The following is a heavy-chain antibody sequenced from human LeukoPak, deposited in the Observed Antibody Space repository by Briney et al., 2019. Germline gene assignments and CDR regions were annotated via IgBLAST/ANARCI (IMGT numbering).Heavy chain of an antibody. V-gene: IGHV3-30*02. CDR2: IRYEGNIN. CDR1: ASRLRNNG. D-gene: IGHD5-24*01. J-gene: IGHJ4*02. CDR3: AKDYNYGFDY. Sequence: PGGSLRLSRAASASRLRNNGMHWVRPAPRKGLEWVAFIRYEGNINSHADAVKARFTISRDNFNNSLYLQINSLRAEYTAVYYCAKDYNYGFDYWGQGARVTVSA.